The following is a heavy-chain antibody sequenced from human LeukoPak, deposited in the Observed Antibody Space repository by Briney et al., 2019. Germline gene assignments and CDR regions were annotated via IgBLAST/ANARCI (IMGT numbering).Heavy chain of an antibody. Sequence: SETLSLTCIVSGGSTSSYYWNWIRQPPGKGLEWIGYIYYSGSTRYNPSLMSRVTISVDTSKNQFSLKLSSVTAADTAVYYCARDLAVPGSWYFDLWGRGTLVTVSS. CDR3: ARDLAVPGSWYFDL. V-gene: IGHV4-59*01. D-gene: IGHD6-19*01. CDR1: GGSTSSYY. CDR2: IYYSGST. J-gene: IGHJ2*01.